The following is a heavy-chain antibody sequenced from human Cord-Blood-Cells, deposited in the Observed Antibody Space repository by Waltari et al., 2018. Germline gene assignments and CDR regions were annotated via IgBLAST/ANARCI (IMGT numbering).Heavy chain of an antibody. CDR3: ARLVGATTIVFDY. V-gene: IGHV5-51*01. Sequence: VQLVQSGAEVKTPGESLKISCKGSGYSFTSYWIALVRQMPGKGMEWLGIIYRGDCDTRYSPTFRGQVTISANKSISTAYLQLGSLKASDTAMYYCARLVGATTIVFDYWGQGTLVTVSS. CDR1: GYSFTSYW. J-gene: IGHJ4*02. D-gene: IGHD1-26*01. CDR2: IYRGDCDT.